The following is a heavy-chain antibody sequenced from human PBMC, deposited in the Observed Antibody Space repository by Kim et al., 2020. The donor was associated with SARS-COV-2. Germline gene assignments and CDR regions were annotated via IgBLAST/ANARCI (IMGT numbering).Heavy chain of an antibody. V-gene: IGHV4-31*03. CDR1: GGSISSGGYY. CDR3: VRVKSKYSDDSCEAFG. D-gene: IGHD4-17*01. CDR2: IYYSGST. J-gene: IGHJ3*02. Sequence: SETLSLTCTVSGGSISSGGYYWSWIRQHPGKGLEWIGYIYYSGSTYYNPSLKSRLTISLDTSNNQFALQLSSVTAADTAVYYVVRVKSKYSDDSCEAFG.